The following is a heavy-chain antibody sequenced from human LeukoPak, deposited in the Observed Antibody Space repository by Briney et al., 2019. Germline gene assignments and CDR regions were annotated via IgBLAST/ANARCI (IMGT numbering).Heavy chain of an antibody. D-gene: IGHD6-13*01. J-gene: IGHJ3*02. CDR2: ISGSGGST. CDR1: GFTFSSYT. V-gene: IGHV3-23*01. Sequence: GGSLRLSCAASGFTFSSYTMTWVRQAPGKGLEWVSAISGSGGSTYYADSVKGRFTISRDNSKNTLYLQMNSLRAEDTAVYYCTRLWDGNSWYDALDIWGQGTVVSVSS. CDR3: TRLWDGNSWYDALDI.